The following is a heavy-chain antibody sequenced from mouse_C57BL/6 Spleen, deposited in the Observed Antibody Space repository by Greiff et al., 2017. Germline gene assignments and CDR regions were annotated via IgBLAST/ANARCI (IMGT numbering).Heavy chain of an antibody. CDR2: IKPNYGTT. CDR1: GYSFTDYN. D-gene: IGHD2-3*01. V-gene: IGHV1-39*01. J-gene: IGHJ3*01. Sequence: HVKQSGPELVKPGASVKISCKASGYSFTDYNMNWVKQSNGKSLEWIGVIKPNYGTTSYNQKFKGKATLTVDQSSSTAYMQLNSLTSEDSAVYYCARWDGYLFAYWGQGTLVTVSA. CDR3: ARWDGYLFAY.